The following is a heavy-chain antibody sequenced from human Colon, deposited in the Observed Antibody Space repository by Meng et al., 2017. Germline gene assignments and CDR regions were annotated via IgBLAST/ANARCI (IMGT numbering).Heavy chain of an antibody. V-gene: IGHV1-69*01. CDR1: GVTFNNCA. CDR3: ARERVATTAVDF. D-gene: IGHD1-1*01. Sequence: QVQLVHTGVGVGRPGASVKLSCKASGVTFNNCAFNWVRQAPGQGLEWMGEIIPIFGKTNYAQKFQGRVTITADGSTNTSFMELSSLISEDSAVYYCARERVATTAVDFWGLGTLVTVSS. CDR2: IIPIFGKT. J-gene: IGHJ4*02.